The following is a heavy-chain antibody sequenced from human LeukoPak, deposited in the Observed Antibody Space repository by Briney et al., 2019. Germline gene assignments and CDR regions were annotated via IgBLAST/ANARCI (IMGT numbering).Heavy chain of an antibody. Sequence: SETLSLTCTVSGGSSSSGDYFGSRSRQPPRKGLERIGYIYYSVSTYYNPSLKSRVTISVDTSKNQFSLKLSSVTAADTAVYYCARVTGIAAAGGFDYWGQGTLVTVSS. J-gene: IGHJ4*02. CDR2: IYYSVST. CDR1: GGSSSSGDYF. V-gene: IGHV4-30-4*01. D-gene: IGHD6-13*01. CDR3: ARVTGIAAAGGFDY.